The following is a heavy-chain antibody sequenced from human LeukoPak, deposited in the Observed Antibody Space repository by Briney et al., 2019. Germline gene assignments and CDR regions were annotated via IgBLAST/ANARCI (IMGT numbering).Heavy chain of an antibody. CDR1: GFTFSSYS. Sequence: GGSLRLFCAASGFTFSSYSMNWVRQAPGKGLEWVSSISSSSSYIYYADSVKGRFTISRDNAKNSLYLQMNSLRAEDTAVYYCARDHSGYCSGGSCYNYYYYGMDVWGQGTTVTVSS. CDR2: ISSSSSYI. D-gene: IGHD2-15*01. CDR3: ARDHSGYCSGGSCYNYYYYGMDV. V-gene: IGHV3-21*01. J-gene: IGHJ6*02.